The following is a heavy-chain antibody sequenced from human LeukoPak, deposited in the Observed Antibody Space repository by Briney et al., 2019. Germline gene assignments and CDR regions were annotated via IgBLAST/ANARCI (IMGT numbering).Heavy chain of an antibody. CDR1: GFTFSSYA. CDR2: MSYDGSNK. J-gene: IGHJ4*02. D-gene: IGHD3-22*01. Sequence: GGSLRLSCAASGFTFSSYAMHWVRQAPGKGLEWVAVMSYDGSNKYYADSVKGRFTISRDNSKNTLYLQMNSLRAEDTAVYYCARDRRLGYYDSSGYIDYWGQGTLVTVSS. V-gene: IGHV3-30*04. CDR3: ARDRRLGYYDSSGYIDY.